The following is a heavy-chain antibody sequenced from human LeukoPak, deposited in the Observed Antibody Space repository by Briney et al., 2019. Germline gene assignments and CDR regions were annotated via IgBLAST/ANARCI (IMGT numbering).Heavy chain of an antibody. CDR3: AKICSRRGTEEDAFDI. D-gene: IGHD1-7*01. J-gene: IGHJ3*02. V-gene: IGHV3-23*01. CDR1: GFTFSSYA. CDR2: ITGSGGRT. Sequence: GGSLRLSCAASGFTFSSYAMNWVRQAPGKGLEWVSAITGSGGRTYYADPVKGRFTISRDNSKNTLYLQMNSLRAEDTAVYYCAKICSRRGTEEDAFDIWGQGTMVTVSS.